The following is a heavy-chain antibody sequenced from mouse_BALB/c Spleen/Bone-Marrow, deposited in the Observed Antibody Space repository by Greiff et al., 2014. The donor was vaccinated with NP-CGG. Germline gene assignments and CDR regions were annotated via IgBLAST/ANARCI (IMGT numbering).Heavy chain of an antibody. D-gene: IGHD2-3*01. CDR2: ILPGSGTT. V-gene: IGHV1-9*01. Sequence: VKLQESGAELMKPGASVKISCKATGYTFSSYWIEWVNQRPGHGPEWIGEILPGSGTTHYNEKFKDKATFTADTSSNTAYMQLSSLTSEDSAVYYCARGGYDTSIFAYWGQGTLVTVSA. CDR3: ARGGYDTSIFAY. J-gene: IGHJ3*01. CDR1: GYTFSSYW.